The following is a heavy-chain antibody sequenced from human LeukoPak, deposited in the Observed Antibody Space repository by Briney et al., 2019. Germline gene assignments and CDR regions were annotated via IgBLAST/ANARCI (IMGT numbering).Heavy chain of an antibody. D-gene: IGHD2-2*01. Sequence: GASVKVSCKASGGTFISYAISWVRQAPGQGLEWMGGIIPIFGTANYAQKFQGRVTITADESTSTAYMELSSLRSEDTAVYYCARDHSTDPYYYYGMDVWGQGTTVTVSS. CDR1: GGTFISYA. V-gene: IGHV1-69*13. J-gene: IGHJ6*02. CDR3: ARDHSTDPYYYYGMDV. CDR2: IIPIFGTA.